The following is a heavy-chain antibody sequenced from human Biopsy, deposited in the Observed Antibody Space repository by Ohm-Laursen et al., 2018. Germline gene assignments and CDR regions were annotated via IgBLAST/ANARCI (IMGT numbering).Heavy chain of an antibody. CDR1: GGSISSSTTYY. V-gene: IGHV4-39*07. J-gene: IGHJ4*02. Sequence: SETLSLTCTVSGGSISSSTTYYWAWLRQPPGKGLEWIGSIYNTETTFYNPSLKSRVTISVDTSKNQFSLKLNSVTAADTAVYFCARDSRGGHLNTTLITGKNLDSWGQGILVTVSS. D-gene: IGHD3-16*01. CDR2: IYNTETT. CDR3: ARDSRGGHLNTTLITGKNLDS.